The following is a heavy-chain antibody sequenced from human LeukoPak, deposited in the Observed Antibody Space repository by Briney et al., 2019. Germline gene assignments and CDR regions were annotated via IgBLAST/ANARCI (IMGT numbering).Heavy chain of an antibody. Sequence: GGSLRLSCAASGFTVSSNYMNRVRQAPGKGLEWVSVIYSGGSTYYADSVKGRFTISRDNSKNTLYLQMNSLRAEDTAVYYCVRDSRYNSGWFFDYWGQGTLVTVSS. J-gene: IGHJ4*02. V-gene: IGHV3-53*01. CDR2: IYSGGST. CDR3: VRDSRYNSGWFFDY. CDR1: GFTVSSNY. D-gene: IGHD6-19*01.